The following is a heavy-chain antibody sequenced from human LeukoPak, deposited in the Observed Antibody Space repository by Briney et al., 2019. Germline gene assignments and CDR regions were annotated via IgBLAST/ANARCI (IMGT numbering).Heavy chain of an antibody. CDR1: GYTFTGYY. CDR2: INPNSGGT. Sequence: ASVKVSCKASGYTFTGYYMHWVRQAPGQGLEWMGWINPNSGGTNYAQKFQGRVTMTRDTSISTAYMELSRLRSDDTAVYYCAREAVLRFLVYAFDIWGQGTMVTVSS. J-gene: IGHJ3*02. CDR3: AREAVLRFLVYAFDI. D-gene: IGHD3-3*01. V-gene: IGHV1-2*02.